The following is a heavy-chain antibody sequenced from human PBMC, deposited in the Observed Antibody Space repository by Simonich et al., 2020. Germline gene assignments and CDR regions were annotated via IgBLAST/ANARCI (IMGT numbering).Heavy chain of an antibody. D-gene: IGHD6-13*01. Sequence: QVQLQESGPGLVKPSETLSLTCAVSGYSISSGYYWGWIRQPPGKGLEWIGSIYHSGATHHHPALKSRVTISVDTSKNQFSLKLSSVTAADTAVYYCARVGYSNYYYYGMDVWGQGTTVTVSS. CDR2: IYHSGAT. V-gene: IGHV4-38-2*01. J-gene: IGHJ6*02. CDR1: GYSISSGYY. CDR3: ARVGYSNYYYYGMDV.